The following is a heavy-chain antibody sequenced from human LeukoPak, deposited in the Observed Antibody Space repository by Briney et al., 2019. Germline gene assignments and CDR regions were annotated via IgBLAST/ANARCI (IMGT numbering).Heavy chain of an antibody. V-gene: IGHV3-9*01. J-gene: IGHJ6*02. D-gene: IGHD2-2*01. Sequence: PGGSLRLSYAASGFTFNNYAMSWVRQAPGKGLEWVSGISGNSGSTGYADSVKGRFTISRDNAKSSLYLQMNSLRAEDTALYYGAKDICCSSTRCHYGYYGMDVWGQGTTVTVSS. CDR1: GFTFNNYA. CDR3: AKDICCSSTRCHYGYYGMDV. CDR2: ISGNSGST.